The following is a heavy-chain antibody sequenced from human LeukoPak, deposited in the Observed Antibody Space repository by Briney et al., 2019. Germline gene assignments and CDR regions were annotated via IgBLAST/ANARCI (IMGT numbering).Heavy chain of an antibody. V-gene: IGHV3-7*04. CDR2: IKQDGSEK. J-gene: IGHJ4*02. CDR3: ARGHSSGWYLTDY. CDR1: GXTFSSYW. Sequence: SGGSLRLSCAASGXTFSSYWMSWVRQAPGKGLEWVVNIKQDGSEKYYVDSVKGRFTISRDNAQNSLYLQMNSLRAEDTAVYYCARGHSSGWYLTDYWGQGTLVTVSS. D-gene: IGHD6-19*01.